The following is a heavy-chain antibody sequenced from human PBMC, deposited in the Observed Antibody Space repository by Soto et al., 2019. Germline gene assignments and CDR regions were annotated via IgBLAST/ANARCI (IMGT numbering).Heavy chain of an antibody. J-gene: IGHJ6*02. Sequence: QVQLVESGGGVVQPGRSLRLSCAASGFTFSSYAMHWVRQAPGKGLEWVAVISYDGSNKYYADSVKGRFTISRDNSKNTLYLQMNSLRAEDTAVYYCARELVEYSSSSTHYYYYGMDILGQGTTVTVSS. D-gene: IGHD6-6*01. V-gene: IGHV3-30-3*01. CDR3: ARELVEYSSSSTHYYYYGMDI. CDR2: ISYDGSNK. CDR1: GFTFSSYA.